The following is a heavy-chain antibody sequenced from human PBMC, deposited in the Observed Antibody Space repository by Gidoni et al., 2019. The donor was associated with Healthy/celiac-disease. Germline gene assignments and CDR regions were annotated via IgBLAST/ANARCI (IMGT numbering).Heavy chain of an antibody. Sequence: QLQLQESGPGLVKPSETLSLTCTVSGGSISSSSYYWGWIRQPPGKGLEWIGSIYYSGSTYYNPSLKSRVTISVDTSKNQFSLKLSSVTAADTAVYYCARGGMVRFLEIGMDVWGQGTTVTVSS. CDR2: IYYSGST. D-gene: IGHD3-3*01. V-gene: IGHV4-39*01. CDR1: GGSISSSSYY. CDR3: ARGGMVRFLEIGMDV. J-gene: IGHJ6*02.